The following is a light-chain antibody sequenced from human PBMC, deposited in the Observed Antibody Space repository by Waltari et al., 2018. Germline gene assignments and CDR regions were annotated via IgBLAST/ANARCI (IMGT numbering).Light chain of an antibody. Sequence: QSVLTQPPSVSGAPGQRVTISCTGSSSNIGAGYDVHWYQQLPGTAPKLLIYGNSQRPSGVPDRFSGSKSGTSASLAITGLQAEDEADYYCQSYDSSLSGSNVFGTGTKVTVL. CDR1: SSNIGAGYD. J-gene: IGLJ1*01. V-gene: IGLV1-40*01. CDR3: QSYDSSLSGSNV. CDR2: GNS.